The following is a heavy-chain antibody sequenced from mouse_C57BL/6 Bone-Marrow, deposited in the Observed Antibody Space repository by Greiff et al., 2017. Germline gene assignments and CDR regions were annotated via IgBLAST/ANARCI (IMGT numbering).Heavy chain of an antibody. D-gene: IGHD2-4*01. CDR1: GYTFTSYW. V-gene: IGHV1-69*01. CDR3: ARNDYDSYWYFDV. J-gene: IGHJ1*03. Sequence: QVQLQQPGAKLVMPGASVKLSCKASGYTFTSYWMHWVKQRPGQGLEWIGEIDPSDSYTNYNQKFKGKSTLTVDKSSSTAYMQLSSLTSEDSAVYYCARNDYDSYWYFDVWGTGTTVTVSS. CDR2: IDPSDSYT.